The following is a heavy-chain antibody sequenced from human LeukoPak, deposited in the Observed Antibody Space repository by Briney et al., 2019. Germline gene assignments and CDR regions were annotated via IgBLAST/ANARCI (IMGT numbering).Heavy chain of an antibody. CDR1: GFTFSTYN. Sequence: GGSLRLSCVASGFTFSTYNMNWVRQAPGKGLEWVSSISISSSYIYHADSVKSRFTISRDNAKNSLYLQMNSLRAEDTAVYYCARDPAGYCSGNSCESGWFDPWGQGTLVTVSS. V-gene: IGHV3-21*01. D-gene: IGHD2-15*01. CDR3: ARDPAGYCSGNSCESGWFDP. J-gene: IGHJ5*02. CDR2: ISISSSYI.